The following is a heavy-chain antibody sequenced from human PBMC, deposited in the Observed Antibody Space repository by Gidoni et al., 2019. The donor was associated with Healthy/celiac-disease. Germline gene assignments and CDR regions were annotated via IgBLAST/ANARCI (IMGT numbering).Heavy chain of an antibody. J-gene: IGHJ6*02. Sequence: EVQLVESGGGLVQPGRSLSLSCAPSGFTFDDYAMHWVRQAPGKGLEWVSGISWNSGSIGYADSVKGRFTISRDNAKNSLYLQMNSLRAEDTALYYCARGIVATIRYGMDVWGQGTTVTVSS. V-gene: IGHV3-9*01. CDR2: ISWNSGSI. CDR1: GFTFDDYA. CDR3: ARGIVATIRYGMDV. D-gene: IGHD5-12*01.